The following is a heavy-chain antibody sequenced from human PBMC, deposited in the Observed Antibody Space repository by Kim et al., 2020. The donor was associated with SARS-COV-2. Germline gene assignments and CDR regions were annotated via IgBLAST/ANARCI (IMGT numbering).Heavy chain of an antibody. J-gene: IGHJ6*02. CDR3: AKDLSSSWLSGMDV. V-gene: IGHV3-23*03. D-gene: IGHD6-13*01. Sequence: ADSVKGRSTISRDTSKTTLYLQMNSLRAEDTAVYYCAKDLSSSWLSGMDVWGQGTTVTVSS.